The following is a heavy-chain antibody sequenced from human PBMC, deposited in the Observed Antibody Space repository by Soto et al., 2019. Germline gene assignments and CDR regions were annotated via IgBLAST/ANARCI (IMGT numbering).Heavy chain of an antibody. CDR2: MNPNSGNT. CDR3: ASPLGAGQDYYFDY. CDR1: GYTFTSYD. Sequence: QVQLVQSGAEVKKPGASVKVSCKASGYTFTSYDINWVRQATGQGLEWMGWMNPNSGNTGDAQKFQGRVTMTRNTSISTAYMELSSLGSEDTAVYYFASPLGAGQDYYFDYWGQGTLVTVSS. J-gene: IGHJ4*02. D-gene: IGHD3-16*01. V-gene: IGHV1-8*01.